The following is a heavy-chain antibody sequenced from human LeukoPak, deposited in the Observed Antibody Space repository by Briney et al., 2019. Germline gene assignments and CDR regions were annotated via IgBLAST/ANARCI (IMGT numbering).Heavy chain of an antibody. CDR3: ARELGDGDSD. CDR1: GFTFSSYS. D-gene: IGHD4-17*01. J-gene: IGHJ4*02. Sequence: GGCLRLACAASGFTFSSYSMNWVRQAPGKGLEWVSSISSSSSYIYYADSVKGRFTISRDNAKNSLYLQTNSLRAEDTAVYYCARELGDGDSDWGQGTLVTVSS. CDR2: ISSSSSYI. V-gene: IGHV3-21*01.